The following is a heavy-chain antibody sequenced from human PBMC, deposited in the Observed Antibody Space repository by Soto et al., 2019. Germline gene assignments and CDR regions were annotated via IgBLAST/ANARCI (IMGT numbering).Heavy chain of an antibody. CDR2: IYSSGST. V-gene: IGHV4-59*01. D-gene: IGHD1-26*01. J-gene: IGHJ4*02. Sequence: SETLSLTCTVSGGSISSYYWSWIRQPPGKGLEWIGYIYSSGSTNYNPSLKGRVTMSLDTSKNQVSLNVTSVTAADTAVYYCAATPRYWGQGRLVT. CDR1: GGSISSYY. CDR3: AATPRY.